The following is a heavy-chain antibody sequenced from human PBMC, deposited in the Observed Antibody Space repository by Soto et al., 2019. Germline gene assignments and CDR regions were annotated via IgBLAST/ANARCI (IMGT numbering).Heavy chain of an antibody. Sequence: GGSLILSCAASGFTVSSNYMSWVRQAPGKGLEWVSVIYSGGSTYYADSVKGRFTISRHNSKNTLYLQMNSLRAEDTAVYYCARSLALDDFWSGYPDAFDIWGQGTMVNVSS. D-gene: IGHD3-3*01. V-gene: IGHV3-53*04. CDR2: IYSGGST. J-gene: IGHJ3*02. CDR1: GFTVSSNY. CDR3: ARSLALDDFWSGYPDAFDI.